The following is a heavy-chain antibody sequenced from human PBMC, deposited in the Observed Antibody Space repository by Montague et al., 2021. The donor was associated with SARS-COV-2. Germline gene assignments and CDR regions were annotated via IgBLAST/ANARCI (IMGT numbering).Heavy chain of an antibody. D-gene: IGHD3-10*02. J-gene: IGHJ6*03. CDR3: ARLVTMSRKKPYYMDV. V-gene: IGHV4-59*12. CDR2: IFYTGIT. Sequence: SETLSLTCTVSGGSISSYYWSWIRQPPGEGLDYLGYIFYTGITYXXPSLESRVTISVDTSKNQFSLRLNSVTAADTAVYFRARLVTMSRKKPYYMDVWGKGTTVTVSS. CDR1: GGSISSYY.